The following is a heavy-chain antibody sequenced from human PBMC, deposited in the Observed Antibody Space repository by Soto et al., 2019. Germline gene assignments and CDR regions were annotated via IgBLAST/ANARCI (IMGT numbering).Heavy chain of an antibody. V-gene: IGHV3-23*01. CDR1: GFTFSSYA. CDR2: ISGSGGST. CDR3: AKCFPYYDFWSGYYPD. J-gene: IGHJ4*02. D-gene: IGHD3-3*01. Sequence: EVQLLESGGGLVQPGGSLRLSCAASGFTFSSYAMSWVRQAPGKGLEWVSAISGSGGSTYYADSVKGRFTISRDNSKNTLYLQMNSLRAEDTAVYYCAKCFPYYDFWSGYYPDWGQGTLVTVSS.